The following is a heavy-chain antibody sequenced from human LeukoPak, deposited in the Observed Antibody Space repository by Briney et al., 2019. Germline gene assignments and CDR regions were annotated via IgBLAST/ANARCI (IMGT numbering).Heavy chain of an antibody. J-gene: IGHJ4*02. D-gene: IGHD6-13*01. Sequence: ASVKVPCKASGYTLIDYGVSWVRQAPGQGLEWMGWISTYNGHTYYAQKLQGRVTMTTDTSTSTAYMELRSLRSDDTAVYYCARDAAAAGPFDYWGQGTLVTVSS. CDR3: ARDAAAAGPFDY. V-gene: IGHV1-18*01. CDR2: ISTYNGHT. CDR1: GYTLIDYG.